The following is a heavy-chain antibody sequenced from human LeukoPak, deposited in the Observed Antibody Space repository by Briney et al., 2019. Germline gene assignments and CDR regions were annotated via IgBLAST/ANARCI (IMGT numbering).Heavy chain of an antibody. CDR3: ARDLEGYHYGSGHYPQ. Sequence: ASMKVSCKASGYTFTGYYIHWLRQAPGQGLEWTGFINPNSGGTNCAQKFQGRVTMTRDTSISTAYMELSSLTSDDTAVYYCARDLEGYHYGSGHYPQWGQGALISVSS. CDR2: INPNSGGT. J-gene: IGHJ4*02. CDR1: GYTFTGYY. V-gene: IGHV1-2*02. D-gene: IGHD3-10*01.